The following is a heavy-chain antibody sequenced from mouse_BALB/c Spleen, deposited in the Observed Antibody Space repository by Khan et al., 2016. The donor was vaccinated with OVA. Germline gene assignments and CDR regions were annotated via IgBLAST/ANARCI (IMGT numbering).Heavy chain of an antibody. CDR3: VRGRAY. J-gene: IGHJ3*01. Sequence: EVQLQESGPGLVKPSQSLSLTCTVTGYSITSDYAWNWIRQFPGNKLEWMGYISYSGRTSYTPSLKSRISITRDTSKNPSFLQLNSVTTEDTATYYCVRGRAYWGQGTLVTVSA. D-gene: IGHD3-3*01. CDR2: ISYSGRT. CDR1: GYSITSDYA. V-gene: IGHV3-2*02.